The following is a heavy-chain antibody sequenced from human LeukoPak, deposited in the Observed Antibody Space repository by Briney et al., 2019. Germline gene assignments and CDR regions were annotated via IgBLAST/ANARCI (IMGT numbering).Heavy chain of an antibody. D-gene: IGHD1-1*01. CDR1: GFTFSSYS. V-gene: IGHV3-23*01. CDR3: AKDKERPYYYYMDV. J-gene: IGHJ6*03. Sequence: GGSLRLSCAASGFTFSSYSMNWVRQAPGKGLEWVSAISGSGGSTYYADSVKGRFTISRDNSKNTLYLQMNSLRAEDTAVYYCAKDKERPYYYYMDVWGKGTTVTISS. CDR2: ISGSGGST.